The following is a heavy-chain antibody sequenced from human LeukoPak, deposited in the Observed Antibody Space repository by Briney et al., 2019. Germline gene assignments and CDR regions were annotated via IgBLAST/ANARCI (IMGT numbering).Heavy chain of an antibody. J-gene: IGHJ5*02. CDR2: IRSKAYGGTT. V-gene: IGHV3-49*04. CDR3: TRVRQNWFDP. Sequence: GRSLRLSCTASGFTFGDYAMSWVRQAPGKGLEWVGFIRSKAYGGTTEYAASVKGRFTISRDDSKSIAYLQMNSLKTEGTAVYHCTRVRQNWFDPWGQGTLVTVSS. CDR1: GFTFGDYA.